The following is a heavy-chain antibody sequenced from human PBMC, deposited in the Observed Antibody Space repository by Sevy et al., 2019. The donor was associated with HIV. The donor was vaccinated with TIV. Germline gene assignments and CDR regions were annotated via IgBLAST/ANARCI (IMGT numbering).Heavy chain of an antibody. CDR1: GYTFTNYH. J-gene: IGHJ1*01. Sequence: ASVKVSCKASGYTFTNYHITWVRQAPGQGLEWMGWITAYKGNTNYAQRLQGRVTMTTDTSTSTAYMELRSLRSDDTAVYYCARAPSGSQRPGQYFHHWGQGTLVTVSS. CDR2: ITAYKGNT. CDR3: ARAPSGSQRPGQYFHH. V-gene: IGHV1-18*01. D-gene: IGHD1-26*01.